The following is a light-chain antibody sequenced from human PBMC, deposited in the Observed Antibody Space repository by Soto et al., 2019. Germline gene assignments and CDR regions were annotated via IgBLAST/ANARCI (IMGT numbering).Light chain of an antibody. CDR2: GAS. V-gene: IGKV3-15*01. J-gene: IGKJ5*01. CDR1: QSVTNN. CDR3: QQYNNWPPS. Sequence: EIVMTQSPDTLSVSPGERATLSCRASQSVTNNLAWYQQKPGQAPRLLIYGASTRTIAIPARFSGSGSGTDFTLTISSLQSEDFAVYYCQQYNNWPPSFGQGTRLEI.